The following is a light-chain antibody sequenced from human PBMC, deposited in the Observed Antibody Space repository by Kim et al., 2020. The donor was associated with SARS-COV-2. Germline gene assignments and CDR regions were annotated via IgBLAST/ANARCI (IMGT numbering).Light chain of an antibody. CDR1: QSIGTR. CDR3: QQSYSTPWLS. CDR2: AAS. Sequence: IPMTQSPSSLAATVGDRITIASRASQSIGTRLNWYQQRPGKAPKLLIYAASSLKSGVPSRFSGTGSGTDFTLTISSLQPEDFATYYCQQSYSTPWLSFGGGTKVDIK. V-gene: IGKV1-39*01. J-gene: IGKJ4*01.